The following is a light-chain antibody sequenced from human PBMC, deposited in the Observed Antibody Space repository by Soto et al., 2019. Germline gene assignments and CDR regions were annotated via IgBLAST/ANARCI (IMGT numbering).Light chain of an antibody. J-gene: IGLJ1*01. CDR2: EGS. Sequence: QSALTQPASVSGSPGQSITISCTGTSSDVGSYNLVSWYQQHPGKAPKLMIYEGSKRPSGVSNRFSGSKSGNTASLTISGLQAEDEADYYCCSYAGSPFVFGTGTKATV. V-gene: IGLV2-23*01. CDR3: CSYAGSPFV. CDR1: SSDVGSYNL.